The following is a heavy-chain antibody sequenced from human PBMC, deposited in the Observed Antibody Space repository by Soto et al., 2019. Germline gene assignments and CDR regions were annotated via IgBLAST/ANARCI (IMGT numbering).Heavy chain of an antibody. CDR3: ARGGSSDWQVAFDF. D-gene: IGHD6-19*01. CDR1: GGSFSGYF. V-gene: IGHV4-34*01. Sequence: QLHQQQWGAGLLKPSETLSLTCAVYGGSFSGYFWNWIRQSPGKGLEWIGKVNHNGRNNYNPSLKSRVTISVDMSKNQISLKLTSVTAADTAVYYCARGGSSDWQVAFDFWGQGTMVTVSS. J-gene: IGHJ3*01. CDR2: VNHNGRN.